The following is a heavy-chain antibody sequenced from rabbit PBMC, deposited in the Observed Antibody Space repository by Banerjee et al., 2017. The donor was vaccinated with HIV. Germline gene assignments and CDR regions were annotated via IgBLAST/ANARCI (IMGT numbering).Heavy chain of an antibody. CDR1: GVSFSSHYW. J-gene: IGHJ4*01. V-gene: IGHV1S45*01. Sequence: QEQLGGSGGDLVKHGGSLTRTCTAAGVSFSSHYWLCWVRQAPGKGLEWIACIGAGSSGTTYYASWAKGRFTISKTSSTTVTLQMTSLTAADTATYFCARDLAGVIGWNFNLWGQGTLVTVS. CDR2: IGAGSSGTT. CDR3: ARDLAGVIGWNFNL. D-gene: IGHD4-1*01.